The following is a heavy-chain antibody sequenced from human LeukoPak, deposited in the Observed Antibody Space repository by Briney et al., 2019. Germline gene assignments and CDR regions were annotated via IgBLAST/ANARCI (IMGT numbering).Heavy chain of an antibody. Sequence: PGGSLRLSCAASGFTFSDYYMSWIRQAPGKGLEWVSYISSSSSYTNYADSVKGRFTISRDNAKNSLYLQMNSLRAEDTAVYYCAREGYDDYDFDYWGQGTLVTVSS. CDR2: ISSSSSYT. J-gene: IGHJ4*02. D-gene: IGHD4-17*01. CDR3: AREGYDDYDFDY. CDR1: GFTFSDYY. V-gene: IGHV3-11*05.